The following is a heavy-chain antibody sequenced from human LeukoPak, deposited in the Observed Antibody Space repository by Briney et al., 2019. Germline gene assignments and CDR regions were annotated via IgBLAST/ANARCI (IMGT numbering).Heavy chain of an antibody. J-gene: IGHJ4*02. V-gene: IGHV1-2*02. CDR3: ARGFLAVAGDW. D-gene: IGHD6-19*01. CDR1: GYTFTGYY. Sequence: ASVKVSCKASGYTFTGYYMHWVRQAPGQGLEWMGWIKPDSGGTNYAQKFQGRVTMTRDTSISTAYMERNRLRSDDTAVYYCARGFLAVAGDWWGQGTLVTVPS. CDR2: IKPDSGGT.